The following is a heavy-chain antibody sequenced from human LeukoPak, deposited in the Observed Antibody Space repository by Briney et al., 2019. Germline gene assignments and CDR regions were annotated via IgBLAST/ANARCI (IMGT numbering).Heavy chain of an antibody. CDR3: ARYDFILISYFDL. CDR1: GFTFSNYA. Sequence: QAGGSVRLSCAASGFTFSNYAISWVRQAPGKKLEWVSDIYSDGTTFYADSVKGRFTISRDNSKNTLYLQMNSLRAEDTAVYHCARYDFILISYFDLWGRGALVTVSS. V-gene: IGHV3-23*03. D-gene: IGHD3-3*01. J-gene: IGHJ2*01. CDR2: IYSDGTT.